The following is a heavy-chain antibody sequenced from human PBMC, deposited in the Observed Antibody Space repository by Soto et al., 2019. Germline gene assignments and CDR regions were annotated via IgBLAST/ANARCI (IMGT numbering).Heavy chain of an antibody. Sequence: PSETLYLTCAVSGGTISSSNWWSWVRQPPGKGLEWIGEIYHSGSTNYNPSLKSRVTISVDKTKNQFSLKLSSVTAADTAVYYCARVGGYYYGSAPEYWGQGTLVTVSS. CDR2: IYHSGST. CDR3: ARVGGYYYGSAPEY. D-gene: IGHD3-10*01. V-gene: IGHV4-4*02. J-gene: IGHJ4*02. CDR1: GGTISSSNW.